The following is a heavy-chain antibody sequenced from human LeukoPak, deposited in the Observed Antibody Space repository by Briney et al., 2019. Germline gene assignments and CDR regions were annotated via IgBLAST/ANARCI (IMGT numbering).Heavy chain of an antibody. D-gene: IGHD3-9*01. CDR2: ISGSGGST. V-gene: IGHV3-23*01. J-gene: IGHJ4*02. CDR3: AKPNYDILTGPFDY. CDR1: GFTFSSYA. Sequence: GGSLRLPCAASGFTFSSYAMSWVRQAPGKGLEWVSDISGSGGSTYYADSVKGRFTISRDNSKSTLYLQMNSLRAEDTAVYYCAKPNYDILTGPFDYWGQGTLVTVSS.